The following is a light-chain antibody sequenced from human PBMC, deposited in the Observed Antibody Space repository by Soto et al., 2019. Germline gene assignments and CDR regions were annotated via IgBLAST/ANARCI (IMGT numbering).Light chain of an antibody. Sequence: QSALTQPASVSGSPGQSITISCTGTSSDVGSYNLVSWYQQHPGKAPKLMIYEGSKRPSGVSNRFSGSKSGNTASLTISGVQAEDEAEYYCRPYAGSSTFYVFGTGTKVTVL. CDR1: SSDVGSYNL. J-gene: IGLJ1*01. V-gene: IGLV2-23*03. CDR3: RPYAGSSTFYV. CDR2: EGS.